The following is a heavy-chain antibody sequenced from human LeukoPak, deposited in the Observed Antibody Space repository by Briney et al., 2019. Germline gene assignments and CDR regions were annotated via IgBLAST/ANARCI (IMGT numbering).Heavy chain of an antibody. CDR1: GGSISSGGYA. D-gene: IGHD3-9*01. V-gene: IGHV4-30-2*01. CDR3: ARAYYDILTGYHFDI. J-gene: IGHJ3*02. CDR2: IYHSGST. Sequence: PSETLSLTCAVSGGSISSGGYAWSWIRQPPGKGLEWIGYIYHSGSTYYNPSLKSRVTISVDRSKNQFSLKLSSMTAADTAVYYCARAYYDILTGYHFDIWGQGTMVTVSS.